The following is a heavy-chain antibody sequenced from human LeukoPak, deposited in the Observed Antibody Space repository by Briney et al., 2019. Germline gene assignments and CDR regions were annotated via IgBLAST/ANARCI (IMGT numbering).Heavy chain of an antibody. V-gene: IGHV4-39*07. CDR3: VRVQVGMGFYFDY. J-gene: IGHJ4*02. Sequence: SETLSLTCNVSGGSITSSDYYWGWIRQPPGKGLEWIGTMYYSGGTLYNPSLKSRVTISVETSKNQFSLKLISVTAADTAVYYCVRVQVGMGFYFDYWGQGTLVTVSS. CDR1: GGSITSSDYY. CDR2: MYYSGGT. D-gene: IGHD1-26*01.